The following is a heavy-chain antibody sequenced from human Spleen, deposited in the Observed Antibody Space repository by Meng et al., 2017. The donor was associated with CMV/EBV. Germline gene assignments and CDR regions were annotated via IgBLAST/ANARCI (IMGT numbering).Heavy chain of an antibody. D-gene: IGHD3-10*01. CDR3: ARSAVAGSGSYYSPLYY. CDR1: GCSIRSSY. CDR2: IYTSGST. V-gene: IGHV4-4*07. Sequence: GQARGCGPETVNSPGPPPPPRTFFGCSIRSSYWSWIRPPGGKGLEWIGRIYTSGSTNYNPSLKSRVTMSVDTSKNQFSLKLSSVTSADMAVYYCARSAVAGSGSYYSPLYYWGQGTLVTVSS. J-gene: IGHJ4*02.